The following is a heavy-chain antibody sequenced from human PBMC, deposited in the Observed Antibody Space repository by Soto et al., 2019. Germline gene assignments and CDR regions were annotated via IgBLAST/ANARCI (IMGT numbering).Heavy chain of an antibody. V-gene: IGHV1-8*01. D-gene: IGHD2-2*01. CDR1: GYTFTNYD. CDR3: ARGAADIVVVPAANNWFDP. Sequence: ASVKVSCKASGYTFTNYDINWVRQASGHGLEWMGWMNPNSVNTGYAQKFQGWVTMTRDTSISTAYMELSRLRSDDTAVYYCARGAADIVVVPAANNWFDPWGQGTLVTVSS. CDR2: MNPNSVNT. J-gene: IGHJ5*02.